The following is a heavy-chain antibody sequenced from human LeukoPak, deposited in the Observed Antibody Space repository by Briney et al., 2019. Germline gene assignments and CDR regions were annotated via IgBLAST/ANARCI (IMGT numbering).Heavy chain of an antibody. V-gene: IGHV3-7*01. Sequence: VGSLRLSCAASGFTFSSYWMSWVRQAPGKGLEWVANIKQDGSEKYYVDSVKGRFTISRDNAKNSLYLQMNSLRAEDTAVYYCARDVQDCSSTSCYYSHYYYYGMDVWGQGTTVTVSS. D-gene: IGHD2-2*01. CDR1: GFTFSSYW. CDR2: IKQDGSEK. J-gene: IGHJ6*02. CDR3: ARDVQDCSSTSCYYSHYYYYGMDV.